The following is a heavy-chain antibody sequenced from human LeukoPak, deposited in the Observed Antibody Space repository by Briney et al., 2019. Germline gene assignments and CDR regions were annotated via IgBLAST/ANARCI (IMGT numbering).Heavy chain of an antibody. D-gene: IGHD3-10*01. CDR2: IRYDGSNK. J-gene: IGHJ6*02. V-gene: IGHV3-30*02. CDR3: AKGGRRGLLHYYYYYGMDV. Sequence: PGGSLRLSCAASGFTFSSYGMHWVRQATGKGLEWVAFIRYDGSNKYYADSVKGRFTISRDNSKNTLYLQMNSLRAEDTAVYYCAKGGRRGLLHYYYYYGMDVWGQGTTVTVSS. CDR1: GFTFSSYG.